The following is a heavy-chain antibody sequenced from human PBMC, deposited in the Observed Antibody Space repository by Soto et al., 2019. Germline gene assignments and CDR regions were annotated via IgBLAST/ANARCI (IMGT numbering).Heavy chain of an antibody. CDR2: ISGYNGNT. CDR1: GYTFTRYG. J-gene: IGHJ4*02. D-gene: IGHD6-13*01. CDR3: ARGSAYSTPWSFDS. Sequence: QVQLMQSGAEVKKPGASVRVSCKTSGYTFTRYGISWVRQAPGQGLEWMGWISGYNGNTKEAEKFQGRVTMTTDTAESTAHMELRSLTSDDTGVYYCARGSAYSTPWSFDSWGQGTLVTVSS. V-gene: IGHV1-18*01.